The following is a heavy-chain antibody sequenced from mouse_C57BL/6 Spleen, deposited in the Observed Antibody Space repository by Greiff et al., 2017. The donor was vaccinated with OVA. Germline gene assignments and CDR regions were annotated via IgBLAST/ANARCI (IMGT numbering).Heavy chain of an antibody. V-gene: IGHV5-17*01. J-gene: IGHJ3*01. CDR2: ISSGSSTI. CDR1: GFTFSDYG. D-gene: IGHD2-5*01. CDR3: ARREYSNGFAY. Sequence: EVQRVESGGGLVKPGGSLKLSCAASGFTFSDYGMHWVRQAPEQGLEWVAYISSGSSTIYYADTVKGRFTISRDNAKNTLFRQMTSLRSEDTAMDYCARREYSNGFAYWGQGTLVTVSA.